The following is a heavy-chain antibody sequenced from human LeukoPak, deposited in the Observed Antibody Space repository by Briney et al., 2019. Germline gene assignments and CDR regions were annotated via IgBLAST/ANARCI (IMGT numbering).Heavy chain of an antibody. V-gene: IGHV4-39*07. CDR3: ARDSLPRDY. Sequence: SETLSLTCTVSGGSISSSSYYWGWIRQPQGKGLEWIGSIYYSGSTYYNPSLKSRVTISVDTSKNQFSLKLSSVTAADTAVYYCARDSLPRDYWGQGTLVTVSS. J-gene: IGHJ4*02. CDR2: IYYSGST. CDR1: GGSISSSSYY.